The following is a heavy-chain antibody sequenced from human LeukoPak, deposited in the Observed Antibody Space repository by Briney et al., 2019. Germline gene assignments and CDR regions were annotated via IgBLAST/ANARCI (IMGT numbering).Heavy chain of an antibody. D-gene: IGHD6-13*01. CDR1: GFTFSSYA. CDR2: ISGSGGST. CDR3: AKGDSSSPYYFDY. Sequence: GGSLRLSCAASGFTFSSYAMSWVRQAPGKGLEGVSAISGSGGSTYYADSVKGRFTISRDNSKNTLYLQMNSLRAEDTAVYYCAKGDSSSPYYFDYWGQGTLVTVSS. J-gene: IGHJ4*02. V-gene: IGHV3-23*01.